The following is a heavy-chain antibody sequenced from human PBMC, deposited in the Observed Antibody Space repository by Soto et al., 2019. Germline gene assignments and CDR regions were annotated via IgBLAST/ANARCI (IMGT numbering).Heavy chain of an antibody. CDR3: ARWGTTGRFDV. Sequence: QVHLVESGGGVVQPGTSLRLSCVGSGFTFRSYVIHWVRQAAGKGLEWVALTSYDGSNNFYGDSVKGRFTISRDKSRKTGKLQMDSLRLEDTALYYCARWGTTGRFDVWGQGTLVSVSS. CDR1: GFTFRSYV. D-gene: IGHD3-10*01. J-gene: IGHJ5*02. V-gene: IGHV3-33*05. CDR2: TSYDGSNN.